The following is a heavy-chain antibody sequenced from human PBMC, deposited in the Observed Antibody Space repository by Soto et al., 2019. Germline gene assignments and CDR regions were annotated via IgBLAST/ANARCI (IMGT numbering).Heavy chain of an antibody. J-gene: IGHJ4*02. CDR1: GFSLSTSGMC. CDR2: IDWDDDK. CDR3: ARSPYCGGDCTFDY. Sequence: GSGPTLVNPTQTLTLTCTFSGFSLSTSGMCVSWIRQPPGKALEWLALIDWDDDKYYSTSLKTRLTISKDTSKNQVVLTMTNMDPVDTATYYCARSPYCGGDCTFDYWGQGTLVTVSS. V-gene: IGHV2-70*01. D-gene: IGHD2-21*02.